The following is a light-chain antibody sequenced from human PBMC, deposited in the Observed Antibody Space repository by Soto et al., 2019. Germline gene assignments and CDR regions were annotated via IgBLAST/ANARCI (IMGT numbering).Light chain of an antibody. V-gene: IGLV2-14*01. CDR2: EVS. CDR3: CSYTGSDTLYLV. CDR1: SSDVGAYNS. J-gene: IGLJ3*02. Sequence: QSALTQPASVSGSPGQSLTISCTGTSSDVGAYNSVSWYQHHPGKAPKLIIYEVSYRPSGISNRFSGSKSGNTASLVISGLQAEDEADYYCCSYTGSDTLYLVFGGGTKLTVL.